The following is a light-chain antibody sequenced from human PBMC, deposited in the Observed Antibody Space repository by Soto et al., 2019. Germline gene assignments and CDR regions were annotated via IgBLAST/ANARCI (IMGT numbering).Light chain of an antibody. CDR3: QQYNKWPPYT. V-gene: IGKV3-15*01. CDR1: RSFGST. CDR2: DAY. Sequence: EIVMTQSPATLSVSPGERVTLSCRASRSFGSTFAWYQQKPGQAPRLLIYDAYTRATGLPARFSGSGSGTEFTLTISNMQSEDFAVYYCQQYNKWPPYTFGPGTKLDIK. J-gene: IGKJ2*01.